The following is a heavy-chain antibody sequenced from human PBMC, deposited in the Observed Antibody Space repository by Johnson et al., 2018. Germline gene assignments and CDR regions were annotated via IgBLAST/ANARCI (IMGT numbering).Heavy chain of an antibody. D-gene: IGHD6-19*01. CDR3: TRFRAGYYYYMDV. Sequence: VQLVGSGGGVVQPGRSLRLSCAASGFTFSFYAMHWVRQAPGKGLEWVAVIPSAGANKYYADSVKGRFTISRENSKNTLYLQMNSLKTEDTAVYYCTRFRAGYYYYMDVWGKGTTVTVSS. CDR1: GFTFSFYA. J-gene: IGHJ6*03. V-gene: IGHV3-30-3*01. CDR2: IPSAGANK.